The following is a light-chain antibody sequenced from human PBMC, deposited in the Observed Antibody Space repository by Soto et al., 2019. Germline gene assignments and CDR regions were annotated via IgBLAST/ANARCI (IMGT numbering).Light chain of an antibody. CDR1: QSVSYSY. J-gene: IGKJ4*01. CDR3: QQYGNSPRLT. CDR2: GAS. Sequence: EIVLTQSPGTLSLSPGERATLSCRASQSVSYSYLAWYQQKPGQAPRLLIYGASSRATGIPDRFSGSGSGTDFTLTISRLEPEDFAVYYCQQYGNSPRLTFGGGTKVEIK. V-gene: IGKV3-20*01.